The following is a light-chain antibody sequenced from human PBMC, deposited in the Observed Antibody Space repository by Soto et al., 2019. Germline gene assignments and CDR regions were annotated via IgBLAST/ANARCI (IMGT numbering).Light chain of an antibody. CDR2: DVS. CDR3: HQRTNWPLT. CDR1: QSVSNS. J-gene: IGKJ4*01. Sequence: EIVLTQSPATLSLSPGERATLSCWASQSVSNSLAWYQQRPGQSPRLLIYDVSTRATGIPARFGGSGSGTDFTLTISSIETEDFAVYYCHQRTNWPLTFGGGTKVEI. V-gene: IGKV3-11*01.